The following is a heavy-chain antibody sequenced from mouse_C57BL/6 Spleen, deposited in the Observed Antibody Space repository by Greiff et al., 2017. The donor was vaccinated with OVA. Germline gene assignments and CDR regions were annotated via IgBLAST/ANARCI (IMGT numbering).Heavy chain of an antibody. CDR1: GYTFTSYW. CDR2: INPSNGGT. J-gene: IGHJ3*01. Sequence: VQLQQPGTELVKPGASVKLSCKASGYTFTSYWMHWVKQRPGQGLEWIGNINPSNGGTNYNEKFKSKATLTVDKSSSTAYMQLSSLTSEDSAVYYCARSEGTVEAWFAYWGQGTLVTVSA. D-gene: IGHD1-1*01. CDR3: ARSEGTVEAWFAY. V-gene: IGHV1-53*01.